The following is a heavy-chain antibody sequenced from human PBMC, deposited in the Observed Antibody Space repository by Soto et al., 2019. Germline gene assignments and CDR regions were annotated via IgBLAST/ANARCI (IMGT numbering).Heavy chain of an antibody. Sequence: PGGSLRLSCAASGFTFSNAWMSWVRQSPGKGLEWVGRIKSKTDGGTTGYAAPVKGRFTISRDDSKNTLYLQMNSLKTEDTAVYYCTDHDDYGDYFDYWGQGTLVTVSS. CDR1: GFTFSNAW. CDR3: TDHDDYGDYFDY. CDR2: IKSKTDGGTT. D-gene: IGHD4-17*01. J-gene: IGHJ4*02. V-gene: IGHV3-15*01.